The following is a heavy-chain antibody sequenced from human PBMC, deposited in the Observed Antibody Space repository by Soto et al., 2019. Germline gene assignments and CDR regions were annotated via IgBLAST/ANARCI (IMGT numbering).Heavy chain of an antibody. CDR3: AGDPYYYGSAF. CDR2: ISGGGTTT. Sequence: GGSLRLSCAASGFRFSDHYMTWIRQAPGKGLEWVSKISGGGTTTHYADSVKGRFTVSRDNAKNSLYLQMNSLRAEDTAVYYCAGDPYYYGSAFWGQGTLVTVSS. V-gene: IGHV3-11*01. D-gene: IGHD3-10*01. CDR1: GFRFSDHY. J-gene: IGHJ4*02.